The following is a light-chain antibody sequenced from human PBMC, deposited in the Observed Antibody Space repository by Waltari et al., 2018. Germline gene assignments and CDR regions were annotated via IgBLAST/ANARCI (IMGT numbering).Light chain of an antibody. V-gene: IGKV3-15*01. J-gene: IGKJ4*01. CDR2: GAS. Sequence: EVVMTQSPATLSMSPGERVTLSCRASQSVGDNLAWYHQKPGQAPRLLMYGASTRATGIPARFSGSGSGTQFALTISSLQSEDFAVYYCQHYNSWPLTVGGGTKVEI. CDR3: QHYNSWPLT. CDR1: QSVGDN.